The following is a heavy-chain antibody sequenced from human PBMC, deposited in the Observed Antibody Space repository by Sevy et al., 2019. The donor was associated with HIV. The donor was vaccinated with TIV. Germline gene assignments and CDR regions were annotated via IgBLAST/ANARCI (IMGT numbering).Heavy chain of an antibody. D-gene: IGHD1-26*01. Sequence: SETLSLTCTVSGDSVTSADNSWGWFRQPPGKGLEWIGCIYNSEQTYYNPSLKSRVTISVDASQNLFSLKLTSGTAADTAVYYCAQWLAATALFHSWGQGTLVTVSS. CDR1: GDSVTSADNS. CDR2: IYNSEQT. CDR3: AQWLAATALFHS. V-gene: IGHV4-39*02. J-gene: IGHJ4*02.